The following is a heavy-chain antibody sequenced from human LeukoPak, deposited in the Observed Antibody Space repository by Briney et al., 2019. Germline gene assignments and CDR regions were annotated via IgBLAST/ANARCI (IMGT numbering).Heavy chain of an antibody. V-gene: IGHV3-9*01. J-gene: IGHJ4*02. D-gene: IGHD3-22*01. CDR1: GFTFDDYA. CDR2: ISWNSGSI. CDR3: ARGSGYYSYYFDY. Sequence: PGGSLRLSCAASGFTFDDYAMHWVRQAPGKGLEGVSGISWNSGSIGYADSVKGRFTISRDNAKNSLYLQMNSLRAEDTAVYYCARGSGYYSYYFDYWGQGTLVTVSS.